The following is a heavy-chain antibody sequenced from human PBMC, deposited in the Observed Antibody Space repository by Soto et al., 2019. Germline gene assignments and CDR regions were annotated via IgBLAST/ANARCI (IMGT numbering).Heavy chain of an antibody. CDR3: ARYTAMGRYYFDY. CDR2: IYHSGST. J-gene: IGHJ4*02. CDR1: GGSISRGGYS. V-gene: IGHV4-30-2*01. Sequence: PSETLSLTCAVSGGSISRGGYSRSWIRQPPGKGLEWIGYIYHSGSTYYNPSLKSRVTISVDRSKNQFSLKLSSVTAADTAVYYCARYTAMGRYYFDYWGQGTLVTVSS. D-gene: IGHD5-18*01.